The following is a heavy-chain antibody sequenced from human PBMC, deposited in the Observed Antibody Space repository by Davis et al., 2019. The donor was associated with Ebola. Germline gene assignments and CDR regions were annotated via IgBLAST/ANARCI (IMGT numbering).Heavy chain of an antibody. CDR2: FSYGDNT. Sequence: GSLRLSCTVSGGSISSYYWSWIRQPPGKGLEWVGSFSYGDNTHYYNPSLRSRVTISIDTSKNQFSLKLTSVTAADTAVYYCAREGPGYWGQGTLVTVSS. CDR3: AREGPGY. CDR1: GGSISSYY. V-gene: IGHV4-39*07. D-gene: IGHD3-10*01. J-gene: IGHJ4*02.